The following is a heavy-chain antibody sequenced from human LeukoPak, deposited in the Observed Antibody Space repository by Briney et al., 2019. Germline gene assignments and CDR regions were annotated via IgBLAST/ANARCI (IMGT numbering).Heavy chain of an antibody. CDR1: GGSFSGYY. CDR3: ARGLGMTTVTTSYFDY. J-gene: IGHJ4*02. Sequence: SETLSLTCAVYGGSFSGYYWSWIRQPPGKGLEWIGGINHSGSTNYNPSLKSRVTISVDTSKNQFSLKLSSVTAADTAVYYCARGLGMTTVTTSYFDYWGQGTLVTVSS. V-gene: IGHV4-34*01. CDR2: INHSGST. D-gene: IGHD4-17*01.